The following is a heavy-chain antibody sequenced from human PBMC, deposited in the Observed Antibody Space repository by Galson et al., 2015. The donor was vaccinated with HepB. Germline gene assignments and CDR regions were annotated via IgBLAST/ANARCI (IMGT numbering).Heavy chain of an antibody. CDR1: GGTFSSYA. J-gene: IGHJ2*01. V-gene: IGHV1-69*13. D-gene: IGHD2-15*01. CDR3: ARESSGGSVTPYWYFDL. Sequence: SVKVSCKASGGTFSSYAISWVRQAPGQGLEWMGGIIPIFGIANYAQEFQGRVTITADESTSTAYMELSSLRSEDTAVYYCARESSGGSVTPYWYFDLWGRGTLVTVSS. CDR2: IIPIFGIA.